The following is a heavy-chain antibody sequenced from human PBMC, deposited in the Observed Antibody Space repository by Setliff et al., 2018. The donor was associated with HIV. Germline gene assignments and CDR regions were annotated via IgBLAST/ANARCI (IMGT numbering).Heavy chain of an antibody. Sequence: PGGSLRLSCAPSGFTFSDYGIHWVRQAPGKGLEWLTYIRYDASNKFYADSVKGRFTTSRDNSKNTLFLQLNSLRVDDTAVYYCAKSCDVPSKPGPYYYSMDVWGKGTTVTVS. CDR2: IRYDASNK. CDR3: AKSCDVPSKPGPYYYSMDV. J-gene: IGHJ6*03. D-gene: IGHD2-2*01. CDR1: GFTFSDYG. V-gene: IGHV3-30*02.